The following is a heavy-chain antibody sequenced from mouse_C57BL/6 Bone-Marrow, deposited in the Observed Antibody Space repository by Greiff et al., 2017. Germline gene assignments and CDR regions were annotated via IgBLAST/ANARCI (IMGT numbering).Heavy chain of an antibody. J-gene: IGHJ4*01. CDR1: GYTFTSYW. CDR3: ARRAGSSYDYAMDY. Sequence: QVQLQQPGAELVRPGSSVKLSCKASGYTFTSYWMDWVKQRPGQGLEWIGNIYPSDSETHYNQKFKDKATLTVDKSSSTAYMQLSSLTSADSAVYYCARRAGSSYDYAMDYWGQGTSVTVSS. CDR2: IYPSDSET. V-gene: IGHV1-61*01. D-gene: IGHD1-1*01.